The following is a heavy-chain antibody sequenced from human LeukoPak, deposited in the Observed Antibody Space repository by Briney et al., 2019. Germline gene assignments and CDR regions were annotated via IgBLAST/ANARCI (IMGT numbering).Heavy chain of an antibody. CDR2: INHSGST. CDR1: GGSFSGYY. V-gene: IGHV4-34*01. CDR3: ASRPSLVVPAADDAFDI. J-gene: IGHJ3*02. Sequence: PSETLSLTCAVYGGSFSGYYWSWIRQPPGKGLKWIGEINHSGSTNYNPSLKSRVTISVDTSKNQFSLKLSSVTAADTAVYYCASRPSLVVPAADDAFDIWGQGTMVTVSS. D-gene: IGHD2-2*01.